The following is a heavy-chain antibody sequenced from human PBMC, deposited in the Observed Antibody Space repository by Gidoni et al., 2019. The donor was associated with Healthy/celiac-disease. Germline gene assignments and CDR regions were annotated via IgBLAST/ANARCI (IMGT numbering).Heavy chain of an antibody. J-gene: IGHJ6*02. CDR3: ATEMGIQAGYYGLDV. D-gene: IGHD7-27*01. CDR1: VYARTEFS. Sequence: QVQLVQSGAEVKKPGASVKVAGQVSVYARTEFSMHWVRQAPGKGLEWMGGFDSEDGETIYAQKFQGRVTMTEDTSTDTAYMELSSLRSEDTAVYYCATEMGIQAGYYGLDVWGQGTTVTVSS. CDR2: FDSEDGET. V-gene: IGHV1-24*01.